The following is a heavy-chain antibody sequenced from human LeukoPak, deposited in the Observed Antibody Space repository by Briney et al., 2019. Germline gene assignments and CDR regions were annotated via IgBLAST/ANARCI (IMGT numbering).Heavy chain of an antibody. D-gene: IGHD4-17*01. CDR3: ARDYPLAYGVPGEASSDY. V-gene: IGHV3-11*01. Sequence: PGGSLRLSCTVSGFTVSSDSMSWVRQAPGKGLEWISYIHSRGSTTYYADSVKGRFTISRDNAKNSLFLQMNSLRVEDTAVYYCARDYPLAYGVPGEASSDYWGQGTLVTVSS. CDR1: GFTVSSDS. J-gene: IGHJ4*02. CDR2: IHSRGSTT.